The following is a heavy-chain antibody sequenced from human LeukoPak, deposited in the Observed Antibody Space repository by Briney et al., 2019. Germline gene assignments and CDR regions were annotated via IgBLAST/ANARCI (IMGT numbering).Heavy chain of an antibody. D-gene: IGHD6-13*01. CDR2: IIPIFGTA. J-gene: IGHJ2*01. CDR1: GGTFSSYA. Sequence: SVKVSCKASGGTFSSYAISWVRQAPGQGLEWMGGIIPIFGTANYAQKFQGRVTITADKSTSTAYMELSSLRSEDTAVYYCATRSYSSSHGWYFDLWGRGTLVTVSS. CDR3: ATRSYSSSHGWYFDL. V-gene: IGHV1-69*06.